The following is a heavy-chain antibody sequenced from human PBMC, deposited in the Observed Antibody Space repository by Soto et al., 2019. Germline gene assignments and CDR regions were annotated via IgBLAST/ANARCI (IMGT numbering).Heavy chain of an antibody. J-gene: IGHJ5*02. D-gene: IGHD2-2*01. CDR3: ARLPQALYQQNWFDP. CDR1: GGSISRSNQY. V-gene: IGHV4-39*01. Sequence: SETLSLTCSVSGGSISRSNQYWGWIRQPPGKGLEWIGTFYYGGNSFYNPSLRSRVTISENTSKNQFSLQLNFVTAADTAFYYCARLPQALYQQNWFDPWGQGTLVTVSS. CDR2: FYYGGNS.